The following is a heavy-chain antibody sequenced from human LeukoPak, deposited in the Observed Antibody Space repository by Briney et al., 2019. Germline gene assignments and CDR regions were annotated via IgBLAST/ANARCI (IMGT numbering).Heavy chain of an antibody. CDR3: ATVTTAMEGVGGFRGWFDP. V-gene: IGHV5-10-1*01. CDR2: IDPSDSYT. Sequence: GESLKISCKGSGYSFTNYWISWVRQMPGKGLEWMGRIDPSDSYTNYSPSFQGHVTISADKSINTAYLQWSSLKASDTAIYYCATVTTAMEGVGGFRGWFDPWGQGTLVTVSS. J-gene: IGHJ5*02. CDR1: GYSFTNYW. D-gene: IGHD2-2*01.